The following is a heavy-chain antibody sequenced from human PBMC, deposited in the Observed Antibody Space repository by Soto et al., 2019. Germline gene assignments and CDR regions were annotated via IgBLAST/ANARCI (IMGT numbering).Heavy chain of an antibody. V-gene: IGHV5-10-1*01. CDR2: FDPSDSYT. J-gene: IGHJ6*02. Sequence: GESLKISCKGSGYSFTSYWISWVRQMPGKGLEWMGRFDPSDSYTNYSSSFQGHVTISADKSISTAYLQWSSLKASDTAMYYCARLKVTTVITGGYYYYGMDVWGQGTTVTVSS. D-gene: IGHD4-17*01. CDR1: GYSFTSYW. CDR3: ARLKVTTVITGGYYYYGMDV.